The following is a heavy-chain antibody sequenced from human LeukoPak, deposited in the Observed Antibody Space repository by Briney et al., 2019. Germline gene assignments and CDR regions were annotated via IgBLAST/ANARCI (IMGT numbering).Heavy chain of an antibody. CDR3: ARGGYYYDSSGYSHLPDY. V-gene: IGHV1-46*01. D-gene: IGHD3-22*01. J-gene: IGHJ4*02. Sequence: APVKVSCKASGYTFTGYYMHWVRQAPGQGLEWMGIINPSGGSTSYAQKFQGRVTMTRDTSTSTVYMELSSLRSEDTAVYYCARGGYYYDSSGYSHLPDYWGQGTLVTVSA. CDR1: GYTFTGYY. CDR2: INPSGGST.